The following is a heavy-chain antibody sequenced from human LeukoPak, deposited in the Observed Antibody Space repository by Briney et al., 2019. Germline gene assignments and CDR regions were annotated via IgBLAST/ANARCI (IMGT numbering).Heavy chain of an antibody. Sequence: GGSLRLSCAASGFTFSSYAMSWVRQAPGKGLEWVSVISGSGGSTYYADSVKGRFTISRDNSKNTLYLQMNSLRAEDTAAYYCAKEGCTSTNCYNNWWGQGTLVTVSS. CDR1: GFTFSSYA. D-gene: IGHD2-2*02. V-gene: IGHV3-23*01. CDR3: AKEGCTSTNCYNNW. J-gene: IGHJ4*02. CDR2: ISGSGGST.